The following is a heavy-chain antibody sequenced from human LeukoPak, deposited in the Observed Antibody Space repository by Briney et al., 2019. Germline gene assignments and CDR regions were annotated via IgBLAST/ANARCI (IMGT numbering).Heavy chain of an antibody. Sequence: SVKVSCKASGGTFSSYTISWVRQAPGQGLEWMGRIIPILGIANYAQKFQGRVTITADKSTGTAYMELSSLRSEDTAVYYCAGDGLPRGAFDIWGQGTMVTVSS. CDR1: GGTFSSYT. CDR3: AGDGLPRGAFDI. V-gene: IGHV1-69*04. J-gene: IGHJ3*02. CDR2: IIPILGIA.